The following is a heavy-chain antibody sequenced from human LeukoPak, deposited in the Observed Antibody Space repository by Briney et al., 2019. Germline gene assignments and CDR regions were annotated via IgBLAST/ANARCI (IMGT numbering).Heavy chain of an antibody. D-gene: IGHD6-13*01. Sequence: SETLSLTCTVSGGSISSYYWSWIRQPAGKGLEWIGYIYYSGSTNYNPSLQSRVTISVDTSKNQFSLKLSSVTAADTAVYYCARRSFDSATYDYWGQGTLVTVSS. CDR3: ARRSFDSATYDY. J-gene: IGHJ4*02. CDR1: GGSISSYY. CDR2: IYYSGST. V-gene: IGHV4-59*08.